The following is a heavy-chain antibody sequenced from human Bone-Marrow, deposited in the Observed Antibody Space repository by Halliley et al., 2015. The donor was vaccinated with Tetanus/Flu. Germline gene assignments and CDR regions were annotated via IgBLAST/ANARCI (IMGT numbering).Heavy chain of an antibody. V-gene: IGHV4-31*02. D-gene: IGHD4-4*01. CDR2: IYYTGTT. Sequence: YIYYTGTTSCNPSLKSRVIPSIDTSKNQFSLSLASVTAADTAVYYCARWTTVATPPPFYFDLGGQGTLGTVSS. J-gene: IGHJ4*02. CDR3: ARWTTVATPPPFYFDL.